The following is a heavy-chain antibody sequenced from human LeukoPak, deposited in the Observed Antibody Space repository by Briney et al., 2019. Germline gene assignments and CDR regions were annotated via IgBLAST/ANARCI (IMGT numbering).Heavy chain of an antibody. D-gene: IGHD3-3*01. CDR1: GFTFSSYE. V-gene: IGHV3-48*03. CDR2: ISSGSTTI. J-gene: IGHJ6*02. CDR3: ARDLYYDFWSGHTSTARYYVMDV. Sequence: GGSLRLSCAASGFTFSSYEMNWVRQAPGKGLEWVSYISSGSTTIYYADSVKGRFTISRDNAKDSLYLQMNSLRAEDTAVYYCARDLYYDFWSGHTSTARYYVMDVWGQGTTVTVSS.